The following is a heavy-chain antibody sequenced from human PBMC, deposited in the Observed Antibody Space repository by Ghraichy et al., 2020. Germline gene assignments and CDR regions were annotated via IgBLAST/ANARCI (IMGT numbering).Heavy chain of an antibody. CDR2: ISGSGGST. J-gene: IGHJ4*02. D-gene: IGHD1-26*01. V-gene: IGHV3-23*01. Sequence: GGSLTLSCAASGFTFSSYAMSWVRQAPGKGLEWVSAISGSGGSTYYADSVKGRFTISRDNSKNTLYLQMNSLRAEDTAVYYCAKVYTRLDYFDYWGQGTLVTVSS. CDR3: AKVYTRLDYFDY. CDR1: GFTFSSYA.